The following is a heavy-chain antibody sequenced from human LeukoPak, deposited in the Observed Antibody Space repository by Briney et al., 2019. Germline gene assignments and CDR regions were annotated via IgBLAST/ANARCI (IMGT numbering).Heavy chain of an antibody. CDR3: AKGKGRGSTSCFEY. CDR1: GFTFDDYA. CDR2: ISWNSGSI. Sequence: GGSLRLSCAASGFTFDDYAMHWVRQAPGKGLEWVSGISWNSGSIGYADSVKGRFTISRDNAKNSLYLQMNSLRAEDTALYYCAKGKGRGSTSCFEYWGQGTLVTVSS. V-gene: IGHV3-9*01. D-gene: IGHD2-2*01. J-gene: IGHJ4*02.